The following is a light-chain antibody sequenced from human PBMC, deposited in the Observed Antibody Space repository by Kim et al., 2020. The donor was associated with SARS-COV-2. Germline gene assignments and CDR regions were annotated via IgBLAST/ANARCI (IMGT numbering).Light chain of an antibody. Sequence: EVVLTQSPVTVSLSPGERVTLSCRASQSVNIWLAWYQHKPPQAPRLLIYEASRRATGVPVRFSGSGSGTDFTLTISSLEAEDSAVYYCQQRTNWPITFGQGTRLEIK. CDR1: QSVNIW. V-gene: IGKV3-11*01. CDR3: QQRTNWPIT. J-gene: IGKJ5*01. CDR2: EAS.